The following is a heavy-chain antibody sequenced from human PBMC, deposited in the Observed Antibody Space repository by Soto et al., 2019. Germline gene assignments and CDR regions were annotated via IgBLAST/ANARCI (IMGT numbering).Heavy chain of an antibody. J-gene: IGHJ4*02. CDR2: IYYSGST. V-gene: IGHV4-59*01. Sequence: SETLSLTCTVSGGSISSYYWSWIRQPPGKGLEWIGYIYYSGSTNYNPSLKSRVTISVDTSKNQFSLKLSSVTAADTAVYYCARGSAILTGYYFDYWGQGTLVTVSS. CDR3: ARGSAILTGYYFDY. D-gene: IGHD3-9*01. CDR1: GGSISSYY.